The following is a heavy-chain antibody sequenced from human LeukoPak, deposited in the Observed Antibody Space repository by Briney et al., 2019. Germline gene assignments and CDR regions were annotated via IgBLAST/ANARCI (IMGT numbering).Heavy chain of an antibody. Sequence: SGGSLRLSCAASGLAFSFYAMSWLRQPPGKGLEWVSTINANSGTTSYAASVRGRFTISRDNSKNTLYLQVNTLRADDTATYYCAKPVSGGLAVTADWFHPWGQGTLVVVSS. CDR2: INANSGTT. CDR3: AKPVSGGLAVTADWFHP. J-gene: IGHJ5*01. CDR1: GLAFSFYA. D-gene: IGHD6-19*01. V-gene: IGHV3-23*01.